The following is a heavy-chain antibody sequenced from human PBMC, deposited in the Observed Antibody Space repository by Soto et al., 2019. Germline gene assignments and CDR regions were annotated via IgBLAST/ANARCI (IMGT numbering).Heavy chain of an antibody. CDR3: AIGLATYYYYGMDV. CDR1: GFTVSSNY. J-gene: IGHJ6*02. D-gene: IGHD6-19*01. V-gene: IGHV3-66*01. Sequence: GGSLRLSCAASGFTVSSNYMSWVRQAPGKGLEWVSVIYSGGSTYYADSVKGRFTISRDNSKNTLYLQMNSLRAEDTAVYYCAIGLATYYYYGMDVWGQGTTVTVS. CDR2: IYSGGST.